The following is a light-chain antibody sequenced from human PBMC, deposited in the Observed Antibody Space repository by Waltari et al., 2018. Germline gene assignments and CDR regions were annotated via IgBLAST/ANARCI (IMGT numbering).Light chain of an antibody. Sequence: TCRASQSISSWLAWYQQKPGKAPKLLIYKASSLESGVPSRFSGIGSGTEFTLTISSLQPDDFAAFYGQQYNSDSQPLGQGTKVEIK. CDR3: QQYNSDSQP. J-gene: IGKJ1*01. CDR2: KAS. CDR1: QSISSW. V-gene: IGKV1-5*03.